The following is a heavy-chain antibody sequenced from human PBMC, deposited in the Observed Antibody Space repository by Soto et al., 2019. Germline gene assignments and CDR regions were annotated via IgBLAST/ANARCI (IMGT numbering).Heavy chain of an antibody. Sequence: SEPVSLTCTVSGGSISSSSYYWGWIRQPPGKGLEWIGSISYSGSTYYNPSVKSRVTISVDTSKIQFSLKLSSVTAAGTAGYYWARGRRDFRSTSCYPTWFDPWGQGTLVTVSA. J-gene: IGHJ5*02. CDR1: GGSISSSSYY. D-gene: IGHD2-2*01. CDR3: ARGRRDFRSTSCYPTWFDP. CDR2: ISYSGST. V-gene: IGHV4-39*07.